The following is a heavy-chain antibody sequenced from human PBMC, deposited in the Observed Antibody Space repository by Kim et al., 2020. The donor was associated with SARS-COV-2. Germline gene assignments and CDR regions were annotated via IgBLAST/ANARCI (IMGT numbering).Heavy chain of an antibody. CDR3: ARGGSSWYSKAADY. Sequence: SKKCKGRVTITRDTAASTAYMELSSLRSEETAVYYCARGGSSWYSKAADYWGQGTLVTVSS. V-gene: IGHV1-3*01. D-gene: IGHD6-13*01. J-gene: IGHJ4*02.